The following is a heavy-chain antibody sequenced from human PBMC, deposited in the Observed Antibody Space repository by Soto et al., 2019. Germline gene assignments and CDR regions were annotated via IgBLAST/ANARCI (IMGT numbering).Heavy chain of an antibody. Sequence: PXETLCLTYAVSGCSIRSGYYWGWIRQPPGKGLEWIGSIYHSGSTYYNPSLKSRVTISVDTSKNQFSLKLSSVTAADTAVYYCARDPDTYSSGYYNWFDPWGQGTLVTVS. CDR1: GCSIRSGYY. CDR3: ARDPDTYSSGYYNWFDP. J-gene: IGHJ5*02. CDR2: IYHSGST. D-gene: IGHD6-19*01. V-gene: IGHV4-38-2*02.